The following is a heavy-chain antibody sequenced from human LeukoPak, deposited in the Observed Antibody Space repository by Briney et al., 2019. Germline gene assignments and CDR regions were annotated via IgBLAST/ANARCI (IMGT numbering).Heavy chain of an antibody. CDR3: ARGGGYCTNNVCPPWFDP. CDR2: INHSGST. Sequence: SETLSLTCAVYGGSFSGYYWSWIRQPPGKGLEWIGEINHSGSTHYSPSLKSRLSISVDPSKNQFSLKLSSVTAADTAVYYCARGGGYCTNNVCPPWFDPWGQGALVTVSS. J-gene: IGHJ5*02. CDR1: GGSFSGYY. V-gene: IGHV4-34*01. D-gene: IGHD2-8*01.